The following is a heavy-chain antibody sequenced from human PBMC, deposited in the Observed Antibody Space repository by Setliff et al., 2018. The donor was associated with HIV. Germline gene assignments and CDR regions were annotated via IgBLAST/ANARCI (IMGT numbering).Heavy chain of an antibody. CDR3: ARGKGVGGVIITGGLDV. CDR1: GYTFTAYY. V-gene: IGHV1-2*06. J-gene: IGHJ6*04. Sequence: ASVKVSCKASGYTFTAYYLHWVRQAPGQGLEWMGRINPNNGDTNYAQKFQGRVTMTRDTSISTAYMELSSLTSEDTAVYYCARGKGVGGVIITGGLDVWGKGTTVTVSS. D-gene: IGHD3-10*01. CDR2: INPNNGDT.